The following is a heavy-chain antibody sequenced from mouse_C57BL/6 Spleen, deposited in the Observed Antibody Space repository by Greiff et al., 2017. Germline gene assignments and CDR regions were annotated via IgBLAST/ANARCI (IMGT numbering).Heavy chain of an antibody. V-gene: IGHV5-17*01. CDR3: ARPKSSYDYYAMDY. J-gene: IGHJ4*01. CDR2: ISSGSSTI. CDR1: GFTFSDYG. D-gene: IGHD1-1*01. Sequence: DVHLVESGGGLVKPGGSLKLSCAASGFTFSDYGMHWVRQAPEKGLEWVAYISSGSSTIYYADTVKGRFTISRDNAKNTLFLQMNSLRSEDKAMYYCARPKSSYDYYAMDYWGQGTSVTVSS.